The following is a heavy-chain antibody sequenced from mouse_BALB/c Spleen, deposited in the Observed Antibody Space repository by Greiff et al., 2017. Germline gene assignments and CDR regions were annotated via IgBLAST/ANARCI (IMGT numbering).Heavy chain of an antibody. CDR3: ARGGYYGSSVFDY. Sequence: EVQLMESGGGLVQPGGSLKLSCAASGFTFSSYGMSWVRQTPDKRLELVATINSNGGSTYYPDSVKGRFTISRDNAKNTLYLQRSSLKSEDTAMYDRARGGYYGSSVFDYWGQGTTLTVSS. CDR2: INSNGGST. D-gene: IGHD1-1*01. CDR1: GFTFSSYG. J-gene: IGHJ2*01. V-gene: IGHV5-6-3*01.